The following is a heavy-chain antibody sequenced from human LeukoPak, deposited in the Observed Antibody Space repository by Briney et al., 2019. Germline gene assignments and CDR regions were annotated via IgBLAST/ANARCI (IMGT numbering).Heavy chain of an antibody. CDR2: IHPGKSDA. CDR3: AGHTDWNGFDY. Sequence: GESLKISCKVSGYSFTTSWIGWVRQMPGKGLEWVGIIHPGKSDARYSPSFQGQVTISVDKSISTAYLQWHSLKASDTAMYYCAGHTDWNGFDYWGQGTVVTVSS. D-gene: IGHD1-1*01. V-gene: IGHV5-51*01. J-gene: IGHJ4*02. CDR1: GYSFTTSW.